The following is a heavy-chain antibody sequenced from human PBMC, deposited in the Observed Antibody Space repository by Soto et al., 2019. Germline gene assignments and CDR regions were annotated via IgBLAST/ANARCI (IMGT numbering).Heavy chain of an antibody. CDR2: VHDSGST. Sequence: ETLSLTCSVSGDAISNYYWSWIRQTPGKGLEWIGCVHDSGSTDYNPSLKGRVTMSLHTSRSQFSLNLSSVTAADSATYYCARGTRALITSFFAYWGQGIPVTVSS. CDR3: ARGTRALITSFFAY. V-gene: IGHV4-59*01. D-gene: IGHD1-20*01. J-gene: IGHJ4*02. CDR1: GDAISNYY.